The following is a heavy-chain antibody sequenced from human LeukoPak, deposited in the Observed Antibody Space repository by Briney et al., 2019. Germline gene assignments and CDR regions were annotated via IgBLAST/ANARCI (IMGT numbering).Heavy chain of an antibody. J-gene: IGHJ4*02. D-gene: IGHD3-16*02. CDR3: ARAGYTISSYRFDY. CDR1: GGSISSYW. V-gene: IGHV4-4*07. CDR2: IYTTGRT. Sequence: SETLSLTCSVSGGSISSYWWSWIRQPAGKGLEFIGRIYTTGRTNYNPSLKSRVSVSVDTSKNKFSLELRSVTAADTAVYFCARAGYTISSYRFDYWGQGALVTVSS.